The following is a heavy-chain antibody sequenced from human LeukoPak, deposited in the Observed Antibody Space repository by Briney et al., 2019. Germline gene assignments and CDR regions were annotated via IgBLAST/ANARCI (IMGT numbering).Heavy chain of an antibody. CDR3: AKSNGYGLIDI. Sequence: PSETLSLTCTVSGGSISSYYWSWIRQPPGKALEWIGNIFYSGSTYYSPSLKSRVTISLDTSRNQFSLKLNSVTAADTAVYYCAKSNGYGLIDIWGQGTMVTGSS. J-gene: IGHJ3*02. CDR2: IFYSGST. D-gene: IGHD3-22*01. V-gene: IGHV4-59*12. CDR1: GGSISSYY.